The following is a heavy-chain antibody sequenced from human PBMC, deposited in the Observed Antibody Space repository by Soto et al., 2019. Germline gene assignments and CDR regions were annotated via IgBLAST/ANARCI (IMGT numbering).Heavy chain of an antibody. Sequence: QLLQSGGGLVQPGGSLTLSCAASGFTFGTTDMSWVRQAPGEGLEWVSTIDGSGGITYYADSVKGRFTSSRDNSRNTVYLQMTSLRVDDPALYSCVKNSGWFNTWGQGALVTVSS. V-gene: IGHV3-23*01. J-gene: IGHJ5*02. D-gene: IGHD3-10*01. CDR2: IDGSGGIT. CDR3: VKNSGWFNT. CDR1: GFTFGTTD.